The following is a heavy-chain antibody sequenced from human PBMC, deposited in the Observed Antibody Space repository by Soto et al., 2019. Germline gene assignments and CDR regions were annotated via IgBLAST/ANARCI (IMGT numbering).Heavy chain of an antibody. V-gene: IGHV3-23*01. Sequence: SLRLSCADSGLSFSSYGMHWVRQAPGEGLEWVAAISGSGGSTYYADSVKGRFTISRDNSKNTLYLQMNSLRAEDTAVYYCAKDRIAVAGIFDYWGQGTLVTVSS. CDR2: ISGSGGST. D-gene: IGHD6-19*01. J-gene: IGHJ4*02. CDR1: GLSFSSYG. CDR3: AKDRIAVAGIFDY.